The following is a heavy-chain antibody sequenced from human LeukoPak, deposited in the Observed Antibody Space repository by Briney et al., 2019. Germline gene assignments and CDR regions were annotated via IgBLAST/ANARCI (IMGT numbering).Heavy chain of an antibody. Sequence: SETLSFTCTVSGYSISSGYYWGWIRQPPGKRLDWIGSIYHRGGTYYNPSLKRRVTISVDTSKNQFCLKLSSVSAADTAVYYCARDTPYYYDSSGSSDYWGQGTLVTVSS. CDR3: ARDTPYYYDSSGSSDY. CDR2: IYHRGGT. V-gene: IGHV4-38-2*02. D-gene: IGHD3-22*01. J-gene: IGHJ4*02. CDR1: GYSISSGYY.